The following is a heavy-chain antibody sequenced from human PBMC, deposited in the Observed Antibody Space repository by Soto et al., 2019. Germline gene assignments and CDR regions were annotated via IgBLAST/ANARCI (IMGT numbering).Heavy chain of an antibody. V-gene: IGHV4-34*01. CDR2: INHSGST. CDR1: GGSFSGYY. Sequence: PSETLSLTCAVYGGSFSGYYWSWIRQPPGKGLEWIGEINHSGSTNYNPSLKSRVTISVDTSKNQFSLKLSSVTAADTAVYYCARTSRGNWIIDYWGQGTLVTVSS. D-gene: IGHD1-1*01. CDR3: ARTSRGNWIIDY. J-gene: IGHJ4*02.